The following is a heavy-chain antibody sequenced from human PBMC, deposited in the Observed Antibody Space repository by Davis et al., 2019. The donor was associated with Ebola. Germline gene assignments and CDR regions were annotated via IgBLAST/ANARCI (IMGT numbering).Heavy chain of an antibody. Sequence: ASVKVSCKASGYTFTSYAMHWVRQAPGQRLEWMGWINAGNGNTKYSQKFQGRVTITADKSTSTAYMELSSLRSEDTAVYYCARDRDCSGGSCYSGWFDPWGQGTLVTVSS. CDR1: GYTFTSYA. D-gene: IGHD2-15*01. V-gene: IGHV1-3*01. CDR2: INAGNGNT. J-gene: IGHJ5*02. CDR3: ARDRDCSGGSCYSGWFDP.